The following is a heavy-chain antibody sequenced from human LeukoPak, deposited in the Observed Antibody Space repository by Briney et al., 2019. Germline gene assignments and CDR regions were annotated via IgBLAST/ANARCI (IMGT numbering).Heavy chain of an antibody. CDR1: GFTFSNYE. CDR2: IQYDGSNE. V-gene: IGHV3-30*02. Sequence: GGSLRLSCAASGFTFSNYEMNWVRQAPGKGLEWVAYIQYDGSNEQYAHSVKGRFRISRDSSKNILYLQMNSLRAEDTAVYYCAKDRCSNGIGCYYYYMDVWGKGTTVTISS. D-gene: IGHD2-8*01. J-gene: IGHJ6*03. CDR3: AKDRCSNGIGCYYYYMDV.